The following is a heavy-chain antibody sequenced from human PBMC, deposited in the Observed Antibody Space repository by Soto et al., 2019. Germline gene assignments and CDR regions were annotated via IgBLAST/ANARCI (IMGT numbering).Heavy chain of an antibody. V-gene: IGHV1-2*02. CDR2: INHNSGDT. Sequence: ASVKVSCKASGYTFTGYYMHWVRQGAGQGREWMGWINHNSGDTNYAQKFQGRVIMTRDTSISTAYMELSGLRSDDTAVYYCARGFYYDSGSWAAFDIWGQGTIVTVSS. J-gene: IGHJ3*02. CDR1: GYTFTGYY. CDR3: ARGFYYDSGSWAAFDI. D-gene: IGHD3-22*01.